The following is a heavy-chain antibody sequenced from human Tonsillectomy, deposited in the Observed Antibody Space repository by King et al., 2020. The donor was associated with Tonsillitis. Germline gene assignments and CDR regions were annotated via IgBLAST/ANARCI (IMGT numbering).Heavy chain of an antibody. CDR1: GGSISSYY. J-gene: IGHJ4*02. CDR3: ARGGVRFPYDY. D-gene: IGHD3-10*01. Sequence: QLQESGPGLVKPSETLSLTCTVSGGSISSYYWSWIRQPPGKGLEWIGFIYYSGTTNYNPSLKSRVAISIDTSKNQFSLHLTSVTAADTAVYYCARGGVRFPYDYWGQGTLVTVSS. V-gene: IGHV4-59*01. CDR2: IYYSGTT.